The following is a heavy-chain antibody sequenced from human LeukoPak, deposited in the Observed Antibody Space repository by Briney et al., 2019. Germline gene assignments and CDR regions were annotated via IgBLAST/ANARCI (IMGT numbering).Heavy chain of an antibody. Sequence: GSLRLSCAASGFTFSWYWMGWVRQAPGKGLELVANIKQDGSEKYYVDSVKGRFTISRDNAKNSLYLQMNSLRAEDTAVYYCARANMVRGVMRFDYWGQGTLVTVSS. J-gene: IGHJ4*02. CDR1: GFTFSWYW. CDR2: IKQDGSEK. V-gene: IGHV3-7*01. D-gene: IGHD3-10*01. CDR3: ARANMVRGVMRFDY.